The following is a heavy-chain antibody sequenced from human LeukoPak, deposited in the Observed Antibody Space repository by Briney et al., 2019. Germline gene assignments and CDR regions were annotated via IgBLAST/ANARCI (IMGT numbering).Heavy chain of an antibody. Sequence: GGSLRLSCAASGFTFSSNYMSWVRQAPGKGLEWVSVIYSGGSTYYAESVKGRFTISRDNSKNTLYLQMSTLRAEDTAVYYCARHYDYGDSPFDCWGQGTLVTVSS. J-gene: IGHJ4*02. CDR2: IYSGGST. CDR3: ARHYDYGDSPFDC. D-gene: IGHD4-17*01. V-gene: IGHV3-66*04. CDR1: GFTFSSNY.